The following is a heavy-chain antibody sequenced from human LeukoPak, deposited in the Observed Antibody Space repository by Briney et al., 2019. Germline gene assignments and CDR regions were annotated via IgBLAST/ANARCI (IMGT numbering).Heavy chain of an antibody. CDR1: GGSISSYY. D-gene: IGHD3-3*01. V-gene: IGHV4-59*12. CDR2: IYYSGST. Sequence: SETLSLTCTVSGGSISSYYWSWIRQPPGKRLEWIGYIYYSGSTNYNPSLKSRVTISVDTSKNQFSLKLSSVTAADTAVYYCARSYYDFWSGYIQGAFDIWGQGTMVTVSS. J-gene: IGHJ3*02. CDR3: ARSYYDFWSGYIQGAFDI.